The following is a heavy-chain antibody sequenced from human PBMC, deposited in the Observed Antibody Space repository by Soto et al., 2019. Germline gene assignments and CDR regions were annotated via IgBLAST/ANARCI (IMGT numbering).Heavy chain of an antibody. V-gene: IGHV4-31*03. D-gene: IGHD3-22*01. Sequence: SETLSLTCTVSGGSISSGGYYWSWIRQHPGKGLEWIGDINYSGSTYYNPSLKSRVTISVDTSKNQFSLKLSSVTAADTAVYYCARVYYYDSSGYYYPFDYWGQGTLVTV. CDR3: ARVYYYDSSGYYYPFDY. CDR2: INYSGST. J-gene: IGHJ4*02. CDR1: GGSISSGGYY.